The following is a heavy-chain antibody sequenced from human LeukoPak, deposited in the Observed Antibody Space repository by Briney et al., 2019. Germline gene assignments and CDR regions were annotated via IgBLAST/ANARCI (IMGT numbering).Heavy chain of an antibody. J-gene: IGHJ3*02. CDR1: GYTLTELS. CDR3: ATSRRAFGVVIISAFDI. V-gene: IGHV1-24*01. CDR2: FDPEDGET. Sequence: ASVKVSCKVSGYTLTELSMHWVRQAPGKGLEWMGGFDPEDGETIYAQKFQGRVTMTEDTSTDTAYMELSSLRSEDTAVYYCATSRRAFGVVIISAFDIWGQGTMVTVSS. D-gene: IGHD3-3*01.